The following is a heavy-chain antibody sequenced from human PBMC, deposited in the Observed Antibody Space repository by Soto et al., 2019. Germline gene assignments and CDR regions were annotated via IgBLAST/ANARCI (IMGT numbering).Heavy chain of an antibody. V-gene: IGHV3-74*01. J-gene: IGHJ3*01. Sequence: EVRLVESEGGLVQPGGSLSLSCAASGFTFSYYWMHWVRQAPGQGLLWVSRIHSDGSSTTYADSVKGRFTISRDNAKNTVSLQMNGRRVEDTGVYFCARGDRGAFDLWGQGKMVTVSS. D-gene: IGHD2-21*02. CDR2: IHSDGSST. CDR3: ARGDRGAFDL. CDR1: GFTFSYYW.